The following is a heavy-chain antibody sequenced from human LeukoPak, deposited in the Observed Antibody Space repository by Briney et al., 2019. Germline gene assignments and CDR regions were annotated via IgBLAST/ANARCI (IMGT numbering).Heavy chain of an antibody. CDR1: GFTFSNSA. Sequence: PGGSLRLSCAASGFTFSNSAMHWVRQAPGKGLEWVAVISYDGNTKEYADSVKGRFTISRDNSKNTLYLQMNSLRVEDTAVYYCARTIVVVTGPWDCWGQGTLVTVSS. CDR3: ARTIVVVTGPWDC. J-gene: IGHJ4*02. V-gene: IGHV3-30*04. CDR2: ISYDGNTK. D-gene: IGHD2-21*02.